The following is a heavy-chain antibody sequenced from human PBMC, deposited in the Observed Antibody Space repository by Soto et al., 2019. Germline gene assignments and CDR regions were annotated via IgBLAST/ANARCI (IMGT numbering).Heavy chain of an antibody. CDR1: GGSVSSGSYY. J-gene: IGHJ4*01. CDR2: IYYSGST. CDR3: SMQNASTWDSFDF. Sequence: SETLSLTCTVSGGSVSSGSYYWSWIRQPPGKGLEWIGSIYYSGSTHYNPSLKRRVTISGDSSKNQYSLKVSSVTAPDTAVYYFSMQNASTWDSFDFSRHGALVTFSS. V-gene: IGHV4-39*01. D-gene: IGHD6-13*01.